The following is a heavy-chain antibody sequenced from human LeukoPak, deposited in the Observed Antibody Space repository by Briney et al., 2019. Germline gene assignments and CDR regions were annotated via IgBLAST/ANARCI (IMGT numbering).Heavy chain of an antibody. CDR2: IWYDGSNK. V-gene: IGHV3-33*06. Sequence: PGRSLRLSCAASGFTFSSYGMHWVRQAPGKGLEWVAVIWYDGSNKYYADSVKGRFTISRDNSKNTLYLQMNSLRAEDTAVYYCAKDPTYCSGGSCWTPLDYWGQGTLVTVSS. D-gene: IGHD2-15*01. CDR3: AKDPTYCSGGSCWTPLDY. J-gene: IGHJ4*02. CDR1: GFTFSSYG.